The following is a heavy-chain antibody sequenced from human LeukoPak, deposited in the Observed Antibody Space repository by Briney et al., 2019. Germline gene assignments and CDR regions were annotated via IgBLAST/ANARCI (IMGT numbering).Heavy chain of an antibody. V-gene: IGHV4-59*11. Sequence: SETLSLTCTVSGGSTSSHYWSWIRQPPGKGLEWIGYIYYSGSTNYNPSLKSRVTISVDTSKNQFSLKLSSVTAADMAVYYCARTWSYYDILTGYFPYYYYMDVWGKGTTVTVSS. CDR2: IYYSGST. J-gene: IGHJ6*03. D-gene: IGHD3-9*01. CDR3: ARTWSYYDILTGYFPYYYYMDV. CDR1: GGSTSSHY.